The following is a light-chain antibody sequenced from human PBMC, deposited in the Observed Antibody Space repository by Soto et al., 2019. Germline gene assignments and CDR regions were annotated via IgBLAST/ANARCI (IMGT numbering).Light chain of an antibody. CDR3: QQYNNWWT. J-gene: IGKJ1*01. CDR1: QSVSSN. Sequence: EIVMTQSPATLSVSPGERATLSCRASQSVSSNLAWYQQKLGQAPRLLIYGASTRATGIPARFRGSGSGTEFTLTISSLQSEDFAVYYCQQYNNWWTFGQGTKVEIK. CDR2: GAS. V-gene: IGKV3-15*01.